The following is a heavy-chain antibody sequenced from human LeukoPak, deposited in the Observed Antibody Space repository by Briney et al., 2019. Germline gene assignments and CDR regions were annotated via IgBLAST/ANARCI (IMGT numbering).Heavy chain of an antibody. J-gene: IGHJ4*02. CDR2: ISGSGGRT. V-gene: IGHV3-23*01. Sequence: GGSLRLSCAASGFTFSSYAMSWVRQAPGKGLEWVSAISGSGGRTYYADSVKGRFTISRDNSKNTLYLQMNSLRAEDTAVYYCAKDGYYYGSGSYYRDLDYWGQGTLVTVSS. D-gene: IGHD3-10*01. CDR3: AKDGYYYGSGSYYRDLDY. CDR1: GFTFSSYA.